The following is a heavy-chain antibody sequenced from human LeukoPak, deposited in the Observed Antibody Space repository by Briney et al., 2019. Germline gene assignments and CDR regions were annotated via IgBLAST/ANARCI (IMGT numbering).Heavy chain of an antibody. CDR2: FDPEDGET. D-gene: IGHD2-15*01. CDR3: ATAPWDCSGGSCDRYYFDY. Sequence: ASVKVSCKVSGYTLTGLSMHWVRQAPGKGLEWMGGFDPEDGETIYAQKFQGRVTMTEDTSTDTAYMELSSLRSEDTAVYYCATAPWDCSGGSCDRYYFDYWGQGTLVTVSS. J-gene: IGHJ4*02. V-gene: IGHV1-24*01. CDR1: GYTLTGLS.